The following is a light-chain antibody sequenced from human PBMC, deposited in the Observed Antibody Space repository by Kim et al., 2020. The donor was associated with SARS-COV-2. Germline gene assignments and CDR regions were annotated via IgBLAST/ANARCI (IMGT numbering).Light chain of an antibody. CDR3: MQGTHWPIT. CDR1: QSLVQSDGNTY. CDR2: KVS. V-gene: IGKV2-30*02. J-gene: IGKJ5*01. Sequence: PASISCRSSQSLVQSDGNTYLHWFQQRPGQSPRRLIYKVSSRDSGVPDRFSGSGSGTDFTLKISRVEAEDVGVYYCMQGTHWPITFGQGTRLEIK.